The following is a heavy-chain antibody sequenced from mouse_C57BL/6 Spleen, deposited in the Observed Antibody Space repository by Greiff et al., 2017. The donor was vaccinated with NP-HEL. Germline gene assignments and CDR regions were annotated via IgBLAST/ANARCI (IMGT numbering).Heavy chain of an antibody. V-gene: IGHV1-76*01. CDR2: IYPGSGNT. D-gene: IGHD1-1*01. CDR3: ARDGNFAMDY. CDR1: GYTFTDYY. Sequence: QVQLQQSGAELVRPGASVKLSCKASGYTFTDYYINWVKQRPGQGLEWIARIYPGSGNTYYNEKFKGKATLTAEKSSSTAYMQLSSLTSEDSAVYFWARDGNFAMDYWGQGTSVTVSS. J-gene: IGHJ4*01.